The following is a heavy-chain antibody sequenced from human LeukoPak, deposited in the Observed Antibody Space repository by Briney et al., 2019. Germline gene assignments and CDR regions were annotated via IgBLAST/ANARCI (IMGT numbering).Heavy chain of an antibody. D-gene: IGHD6-13*01. Sequence: GGSLRLSCAASGFTFSDRYMDWVRQAPGKGLEWVSAISGSGGSTYYADSVKGRFTISRDNSKNTLYLQMNSLRAEDTAVYYCAKDRYSSSWYYFDYWGQGTLVTVSS. CDR3: AKDRYSSSWYYFDY. CDR1: GFTFSDRY. J-gene: IGHJ4*02. V-gene: IGHV3-23*01. CDR2: ISGSGGST.